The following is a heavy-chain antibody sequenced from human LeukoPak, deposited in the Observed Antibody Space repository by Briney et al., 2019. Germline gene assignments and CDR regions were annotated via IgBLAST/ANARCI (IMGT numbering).Heavy chain of an antibody. V-gene: IGHV4-34*01. CDR3: ARNFWSGYYGY. CDR2: INHSGST. Sequence: SETLSLTCAVYGGSFSGYYWSWIRQPPGKGLEWIWEINHSGSTNYNASLKSRGTISVDTSKNQFSLKLSSVTAADTAVYYCARNFWSGYYGYWGQGTLVTVSS. D-gene: IGHD3-3*01. CDR1: GGSFSGYY. J-gene: IGHJ4*02.